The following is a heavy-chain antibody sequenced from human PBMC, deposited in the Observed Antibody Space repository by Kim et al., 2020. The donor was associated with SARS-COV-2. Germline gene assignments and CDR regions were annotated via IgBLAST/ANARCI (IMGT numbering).Heavy chain of an antibody. Sequence: SETLSLTCTASGGSVSSGTDYWSWIRQPPGKGLEWIGFIYYSGSTKYNSSLKRRLTISVDKSKKHFSLKESSVTDADTAVYYCARSGLGGGVIPETNAMDYWGHGTTVTVS. D-gene: IGHD3-16*02. J-gene: IGHJ6*02. V-gene: IGHV4-61*01. CDR3: ARSGLGGGVIPETNAMDY. CDR2: IYYSGST. CDR1: GGSVSSGTDY.